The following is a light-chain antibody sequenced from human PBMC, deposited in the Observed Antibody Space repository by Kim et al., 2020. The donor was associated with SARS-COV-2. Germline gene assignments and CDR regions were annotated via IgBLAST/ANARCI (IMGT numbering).Light chain of an antibody. J-gene: IGKJ5*01. V-gene: IGKV1-17*01. Sequence: SASVGDRVTITCRASQDMRNDLGWYQQNPGRAPKRLSYGASSLQSGVPSRFSGSGSGTEFTLTISSLQPEDFATYFCLQHNSYPITFGQGTRLEIK. CDR1: QDMRND. CDR3: LQHNSYPIT. CDR2: GAS.